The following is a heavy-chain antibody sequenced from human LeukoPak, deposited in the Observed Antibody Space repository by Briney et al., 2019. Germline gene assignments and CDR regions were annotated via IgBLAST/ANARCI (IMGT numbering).Heavy chain of an antibody. Sequence: GGSLRLSCAASGFTFSSYSMNWVRQAPGKGLEWVSSISSSSSYIYYADSVKGRFTISRDNAKNSLYLQMNSLRAEDTAVYYCARQSGSGSYYNENWFDPWGQGTLVTVSS. J-gene: IGHJ5*02. CDR3: ARQSGSGSYYNENWFDP. V-gene: IGHV3-21*01. CDR2: ISSSSSYI. CDR1: GFTFSSYS. D-gene: IGHD3-10*01.